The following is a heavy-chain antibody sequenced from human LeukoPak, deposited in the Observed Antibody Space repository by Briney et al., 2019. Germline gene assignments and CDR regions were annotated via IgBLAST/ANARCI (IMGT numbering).Heavy chain of an antibody. Sequence: ASVKVSCKASGYTFSSHGITWVRQAPGQGLEWMGWISANNGNTNYAQKLQGRVTVTTDTSTSMAYMELRSLRSDDTAVYYCAREGTAGRYYFDYWGHGTLVTVSS. CDR2: ISANNGNT. CDR1: GYTFSSHG. V-gene: IGHV1-18*01. CDR3: AREGTAGRYYFDY. D-gene: IGHD3-10*01. J-gene: IGHJ4*01.